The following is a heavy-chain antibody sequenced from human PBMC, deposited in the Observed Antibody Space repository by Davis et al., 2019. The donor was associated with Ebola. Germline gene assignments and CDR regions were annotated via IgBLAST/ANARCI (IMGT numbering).Heavy chain of an antibody. CDR3: ARGPAVAAAYWNFDL. CDR1: GGSISSYY. V-gene: IGHV4-59*12. J-gene: IGHJ2*01. Sequence: PSETLSLTCTVSGGSISSYYWSWIRQPPGKGLEWIGYIYYSGSTNYNPSLKSRVTISVDTSKNQFSLKLSSVTAADTAIYYCARGPAVAAAYWNFDLWGHGTLVTVSS. CDR2: IYYSGST. D-gene: IGHD2-15*01.